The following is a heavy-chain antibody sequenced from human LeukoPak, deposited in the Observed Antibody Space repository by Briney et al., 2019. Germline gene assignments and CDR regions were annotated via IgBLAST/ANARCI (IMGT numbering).Heavy chain of an antibody. Sequence: GASVKVSCKTSGYTFTSYGISWVRQAPGQGLEWMGWISTYNGNTNYAQNLQGRVTMTTDTSTSTAYMELRSLRSDDTAVYYCARVALTDLYFDYWGQGTQVTVSS. D-gene: IGHD3-3*01. J-gene: IGHJ4*02. CDR2: ISTYNGNT. V-gene: IGHV1-18*01. CDR3: ARVALTDLYFDY. CDR1: GYTFTSYG.